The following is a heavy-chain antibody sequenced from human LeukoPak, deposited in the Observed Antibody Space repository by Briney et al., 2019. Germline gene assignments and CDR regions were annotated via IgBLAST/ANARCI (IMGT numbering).Heavy chain of an antibody. J-gene: IGHJ4*02. D-gene: IGHD6-13*01. CDR2: IMSSSSHI. Sequence: GGPLRLSCAASGFTFSCYSMNGVRQAPGRRREWVSSIMSSSSHIYYADSVEGRFTISRHSAKNSLYLQVKSLSGGDTPVYYGARDHVAAAGTVDYWGQGTLVTVSS. V-gene: IGHV3-21*01. CDR3: ARDHVAAAGTVDY. CDR1: GFTFSCYS.